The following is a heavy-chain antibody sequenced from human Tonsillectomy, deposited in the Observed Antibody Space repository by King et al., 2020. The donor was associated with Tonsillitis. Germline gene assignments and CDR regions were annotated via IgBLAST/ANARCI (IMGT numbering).Heavy chain of an antibody. CDR3: ARDEGDYDYVWGSYRLRGWFDP. Sequence: VQLQESGPGLVKPSETLSLTCTVSGGSISSYYWSWIRQPPGKGLEWIGYIYNTGSTNYNPSLKSRVTISVDTSKNQFSLKLSSVTAADTAGYYCARDEGDYDYVWGSYRLRGWFDPWGQGTLVTVSS. CDR2: IYNTGST. V-gene: IGHV4-59*01. J-gene: IGHJ5*02. CDR1: GGSISSYY. D-gene: IGHD3-16*02.